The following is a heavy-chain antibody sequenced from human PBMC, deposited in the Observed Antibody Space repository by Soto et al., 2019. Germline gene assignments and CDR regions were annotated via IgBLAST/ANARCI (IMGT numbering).Heavy chain of an antibody. CDR1: GGTFSSYS. Sequence: QVQLVQSGAEVKKPGSSVTVSCKASGGTFSSYSINWVRQAPGQGLEWIGEIIPIFGTANYAQKFQGRVTITADESTSTAYMELSSLRTEDTAVSYCARDGRRHSGGIDYRGQGTLVTVSS. D-gene: IGHD2-15*01. CDR3: ARDGRRHSGGIDY. J-gene: IGHJ4*02. CDR2: IIPIFGTA. V-gene: IGHV1-69*01.